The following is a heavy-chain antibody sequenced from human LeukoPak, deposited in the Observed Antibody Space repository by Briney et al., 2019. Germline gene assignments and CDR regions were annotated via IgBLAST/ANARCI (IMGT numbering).Heavy chain of an antibody. V-gene: IGHV3-20*04. CDR2: ISWNSGSI. CDR3: ARIAAAGFDY. D-gene: IGHD6-25*01. CDR1: GFTFSSYA. J-gene: IGHJ4*02. Sequence: LAGGSLRPSCAASGFTFSSYAMSWVRQAPGKGLEWVSGISWNSGSIGYADSVKGRFTISRDNAESSLYLQMNSLRAEDTAVYYCARIAAAGFDYWGQGTLVTVSS.